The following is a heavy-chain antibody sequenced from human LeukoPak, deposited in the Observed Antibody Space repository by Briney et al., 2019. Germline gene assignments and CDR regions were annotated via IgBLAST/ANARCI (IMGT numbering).Heavy chain of an antibody. Sequence: PGRSLRLSCAASGFTFSSYGMHWVRQAPGKGLEWVAVIWYDGSNKYYADSVKGRFTTSRDNSKNTLYLQMNSLRAEDTVVYYCARDRARCSSTSCYTAEYFQHWGQSTLVTVSS. CDR3: ARDRARCSSTSCYTAEYFQH. D-gene: IGHD2-2*02. CDR2: IWYDGSNK. V-gene: IGHV3-33*01. CDR1: GFTFSSYG. J-gene: IGHJ1*01.